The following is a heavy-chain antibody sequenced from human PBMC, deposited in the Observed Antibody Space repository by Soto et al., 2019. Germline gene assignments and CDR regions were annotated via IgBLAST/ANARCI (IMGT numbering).Heavy chain of an antibody. D-gene: IGHD4-4*01. CDR1: GGSISRYY. V-gene: IGHV4-59*08. CDR3: ARHPDYRNNNFYYDMDV. CDR2: IFYSGST. Sequence: SATLSLSCTVSGGSISRYYWSGCRQPPGKGLEWIGYIFYSGSTNYNPSLKSRLTISVDTSKNQFSLKLTSVTAADSAVYYCARHPDYRNNNFYYDMDVWGQGTTVTVS. J-gene: IGHJ6*02.